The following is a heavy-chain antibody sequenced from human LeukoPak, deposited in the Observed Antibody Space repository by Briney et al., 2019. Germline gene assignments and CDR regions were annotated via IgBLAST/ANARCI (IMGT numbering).Heavy chain of an antibody. V-gene: IGHV4-61*05. CDR1: GGSISSSSYY. J-gene: IGHJ4*02. CDR2: IYYSGST. Sequence: SETLSLTCTVSGGSISSSSYYWGWIRQPPGKGLEWIGYIYYSGSTNYNPSLKSRVTISLDTSKNQFSLKLSSVTAADTAVYYCARTLYGGNGAYGYWGQGTLVTVSS. D-gene: IGHD4-23*01. CDR3: ARTLYGGNGAYGY.